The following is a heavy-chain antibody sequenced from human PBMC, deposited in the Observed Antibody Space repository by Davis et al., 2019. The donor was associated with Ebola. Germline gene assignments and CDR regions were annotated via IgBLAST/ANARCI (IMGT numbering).Heavy chain of an antibody. Sequence: GESLKISCKGSGYSFTKYWIGWVRQMPGKGLEWMGIIYPGDSDARYSPSFQGQVTISVDKSVSAAYLQWSSLKASDTAMYYCARHVLTAMEADYWGQGTLVTVSS. CDR3: ARHVLTAMEADY. CDR2: IYPGDSDA. D-gene: IGHD3-3*01. J-gene: IGHJ4*02. V-gene: IGHV5-51*01. CDR1: GYSFTKYW.